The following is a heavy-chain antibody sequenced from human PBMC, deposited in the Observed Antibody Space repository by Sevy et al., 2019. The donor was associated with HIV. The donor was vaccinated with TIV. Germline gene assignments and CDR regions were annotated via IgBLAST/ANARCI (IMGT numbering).Heavy chain of an antibody. CDR2: INQNGTEI. Sequence: GGSLRLSCVVSGFTFRNYWMSWVRQAPGKGLEWVANINQNGTEIYSVDSVKGRFTFSRDNTKNSVYLQMNSLRAEETAIYYCAINSDYGMDAWGQGTTVTVSS. CDR1: GFTFRNYW. CDR3: AINSDYGMDA. J-gene: IGHJ6*02. V-gene: IGHV3-7*01. D-gene: IGHD4-4*01.